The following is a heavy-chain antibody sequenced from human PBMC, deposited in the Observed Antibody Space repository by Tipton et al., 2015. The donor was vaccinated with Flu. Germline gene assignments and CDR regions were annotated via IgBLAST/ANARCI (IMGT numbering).Heavy chain of an antibody. CDR3: ARDEGGTYPD. J-gene: IGHJ4*02. CDR2: VYDDGRT. D-gene: IGHD1-14*01. Sequence: QLVQSGGGLIRPGGSLRLSCAVSGFTVSTSHMSWVRQPPGKGLEWVSIVYDDGRTYYADSVEGRFAISRDNSKNILYLQMNSLRADDTAVYFCARDEGGTYPDWGQGTLVTVSS. V-gene: IGHV3-53*01. CDR1: GFTVSTSH.